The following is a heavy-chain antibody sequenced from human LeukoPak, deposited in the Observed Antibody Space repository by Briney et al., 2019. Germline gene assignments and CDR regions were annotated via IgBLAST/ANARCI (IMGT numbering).Heavy chain of an antibody. V-gene: IGHV1-69*13. CDR3: ARDQGSGRYDNFDY. CDR1: GGTFSSYA. D-gene: IGHD6-19*01. CDR2: IIPIFGTA. Sequence: SVKVSCKASGGTFSSYAISWVRQAPGQGLEWMGGIIPIFGTANYAQKFQGRVTITADESTSTAYMELSSLRSEDTAVYYCARDQGSGRYDNFDYWGQGTLVTVSS. J-gene: IGHJ4*02.